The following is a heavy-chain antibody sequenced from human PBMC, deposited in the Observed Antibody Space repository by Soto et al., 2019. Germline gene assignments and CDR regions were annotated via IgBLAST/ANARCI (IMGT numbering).Heavy chain of an antibody. J-gene: IGHJ4*02. CDR1: GFTFSRYA. CDR2: ISYDGTTI. D-gene: IGHD1-1*01. CDR3: ARDNEH. V-gene: IGHV3-30-3*01. Sequence: VQLVESWGDVVQPGRSLRLSCAASGFTFSRYAMHWVRQAPGKGLEWVAVISYDGTTIHYADSVKGRFTISRDNSKNTVHLQMNSLRLDDTAVYYCARDNEHWGQGNLVTVSS.